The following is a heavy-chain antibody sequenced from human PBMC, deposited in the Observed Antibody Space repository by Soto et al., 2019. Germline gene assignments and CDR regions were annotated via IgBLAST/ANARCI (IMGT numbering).Heavy chain of an antibody. Sequence: ASVKVSCKASGYTFTGYYMHWVRQAPGQGLEWMGWINPNSGGTNYAQKFQGWVTMTRDTSISTAYMELSRLRSDDTAVYYCAREGVLMVYASDYYYGMDVWGQGTTVTVSS. CDR1: GYTFTGYY. J-gene: IGHJ6*02. CDR3: AREGVLMVYASDYYYGMDV. V-gene: IGHV1-2*04. D-gene: IGHD2-8*01. CDR2: INPNSGGT.